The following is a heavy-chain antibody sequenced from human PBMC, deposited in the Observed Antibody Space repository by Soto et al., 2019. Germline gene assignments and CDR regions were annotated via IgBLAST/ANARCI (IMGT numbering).Heavy chain of an antibody. Sequence: EVLVFESGGGLVQPGGSLRLSCAASGFSFSDYSMAWVRQTPEKGLEWVSGMSIGGEKTFYIDSVKGRFIVSRDSSRDTVYFQMNRLRVEDTAVYYCARWNGYGDLWGQGTLVTVSS. CDR1: GFSFSDYS. V-gene: IGHV3-23*01. J-gene: IGHJ4*02. CDR3: ARWNGYGDL. CDR2: MSIGGEKT. D-gene: IGHD1-1*01.